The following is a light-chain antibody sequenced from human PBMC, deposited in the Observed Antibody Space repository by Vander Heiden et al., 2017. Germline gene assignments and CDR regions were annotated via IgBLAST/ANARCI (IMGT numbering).Light chain of an antibody. CDR2: QDS. CDR3: QAWDSSTVV. V-gene: IGLV3-1*01. CDR1: KLGDKY. J-gene: IGLJ3*02. Sequence: SYELTQPPPVSVSPVQTASITCSGDKLGDKYACWYQQKPGQSPVLVIYQDSKRPSGIPERFSGSNSGNTATLTISGTQAMDEADYYCQAWDSSTVVFGGGTKRTVL.